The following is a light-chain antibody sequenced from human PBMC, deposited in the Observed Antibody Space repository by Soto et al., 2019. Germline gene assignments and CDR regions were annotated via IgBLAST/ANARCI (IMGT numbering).Light chain of an antibody. CDR1: QSISSN. CDR3: QQYKSWPPIT. Sequence: EIVMTQSPATLSVSPGERATLSCRASQSISSNLAWYQQKPGQAPRLLMFRTSSRATGFPARFSGSGSGTEFNLTISGLQSEDSAVYYCQQYKSWPPITFGQGTRLEI. V-gene: IGKV3-15*01. J-gene: IGKJ5*01. CDR2: RTS.